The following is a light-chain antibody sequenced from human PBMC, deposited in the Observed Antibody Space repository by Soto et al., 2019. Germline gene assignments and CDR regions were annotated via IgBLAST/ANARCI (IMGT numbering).Light chain of an antibody. J-gene: IGKJ5*01. Sequence: DIQMTQSPSSLSASIGDRVTITCRSNQSIVTYVNWYQQKPGKAPKLLISSASRLQSGVPSTFSGSGSGTDFTLTISSLRREYLSTYFCQQSYLTPITFGQGTRLEIK. CDR2: SAS. CDR3: QQSYLTPIT. V-gene: IGKV1-39*01. CDR1: QSIVTY.